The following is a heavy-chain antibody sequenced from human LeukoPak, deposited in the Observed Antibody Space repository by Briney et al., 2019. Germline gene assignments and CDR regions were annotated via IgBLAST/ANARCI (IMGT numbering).Heavy chain of an antibody. CDR3: ARVVVVVAATGRGGAFDI. CDR2: IIPILGIA. D-gene: IGHD2-15*01. Sequence: SVKVSCKASGGTFSSYAISWVRQAPGQGLEWMGRIIPILGIADYAQKFQGRVTITADKSTSTAYMELSSLRSEDTAVYYCARVVVVVAATGRGGAFDIWGQGTMVTVSS. J-gene: IGHJ3*02. V-gene: IGHV1-69*04. CDR1: GGTFSSYA.